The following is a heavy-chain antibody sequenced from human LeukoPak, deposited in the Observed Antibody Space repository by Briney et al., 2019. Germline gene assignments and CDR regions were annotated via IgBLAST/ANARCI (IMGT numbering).Heavy chain of an antibody. Sequence: GGSLRLSCAASGFTFSSYSMNWVRQAPGKGLEWVSYISSSSSTIYYADSVKGRFTISRDNAKNSLYLQMNSLRAEDTAVYYCARDALYNWNPMLAFDIWGQGTMVTVSS. V-gene: IGHV3-48*01. CDR2: ISSSSSTI. D-gene: IGHD1-20*01. CDR3: ARDALYNWNPMLAFDI. CDR1: GFTFSSYS. J-gene: IGHJ3*02.